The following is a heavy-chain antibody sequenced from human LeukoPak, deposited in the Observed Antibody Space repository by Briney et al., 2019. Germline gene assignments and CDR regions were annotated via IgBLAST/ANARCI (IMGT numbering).Heavy chain of an antibody. Sequence: GGSLRLSCGVSGFTFDDYGMSWVRQAPGEGLEWVSGINWNGGSTGYADSVKGRFTISRDNAKNSLYLQMNSLRAEDTALYYCASGGYGGSGYYFDYWGQGTLVTVSS. CDR3: ASGGYGGSGYYFDY. D-gene: IGHD6-19*01. CDR2: INWNGGST. J-gene: IGHJ4*02. CDR1: GFTFDDYG. V-gene: IGHV3-20*04.